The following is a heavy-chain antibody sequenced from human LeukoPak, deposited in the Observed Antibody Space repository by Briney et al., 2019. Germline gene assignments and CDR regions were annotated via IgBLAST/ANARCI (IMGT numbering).Heavy chain of an antibody. Sequence: GGSLRLSCAVSGFTFSDYYMSWIRQAPGKGLEWVSYISSGGSTISHADSVKGRFTISRDNAKNSLYLQMNSLRAEDTAVYYCARWDGGSELVRPGEVDPWGQGTLVTVSS. J-gene: IGHJ5*02. CDR2: ISSGGSTI. CDR3: ARWDGGSELVRPGEVDP. D-gene: IGHD3-16*01. CDR1: GFTFSDYY. V-gene: IGHV3-11*01.